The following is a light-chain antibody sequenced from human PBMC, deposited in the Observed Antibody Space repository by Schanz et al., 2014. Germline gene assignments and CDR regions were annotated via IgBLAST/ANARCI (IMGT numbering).Light chain of an antibody. CDR1: SSDVGAYNY. J-gene: IGLJ2*01. Sequence: QSALTQPASVSGSPGQSITISCTGTSSDVGAYNYVSWYQQHPGKAPKLMIYDVSNRLSGVSNRFSGSKSGNTASLTISGLQAEDEADYYCSSYAGSNNPVVFGGGTKLTVL. CDR3: SSYAGSNNPVV. CDR2: DVS. V-gene: IGLV2-14*01.